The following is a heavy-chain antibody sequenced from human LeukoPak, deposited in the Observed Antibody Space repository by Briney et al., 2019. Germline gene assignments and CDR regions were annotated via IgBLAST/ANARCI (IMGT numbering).Heavy chain of an antibody. Sequence: PGGSLRLSCAASGFTFSSYSMNWVRQAPGKGLEWVSSISRSSNYIYYAESVKGRFTIFRDNAKNSLYLQINSLRAEDTSVYYCARGENNYGYYYFDYWGQGTLVTVSS. V-gene: IGHV3-21*01. D-gene: IGHD5-24*01. CDR2: ISRSSNYI. CDR3: ARGENNYGYYYFDY. J-gene: IGHJ4*02. CDR1: GFTFSSYS.